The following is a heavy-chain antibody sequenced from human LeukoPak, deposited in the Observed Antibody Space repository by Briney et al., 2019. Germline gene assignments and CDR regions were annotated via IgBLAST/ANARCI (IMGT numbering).Heavy chain of an antibody. CDR1: GFTFSSYW. D-gene: IGHD3-3*01. J-gene: IGHJ4*02. Sequence: PGGSLRLSCAASGFTFSSYWMSWVRQAPGKGLEWGANIKQDGSEKYYVDSVKGRFTISRDNAKNSLYLQMNSLRAEDTAVYYCATAPLNIYDFWSGPYDYWGQGTLVTVSS. CDR3: ATAPLNIYDFWSGPYDY. CDR2: IKQDGSEK. V-gene: IGHV3-7*01.